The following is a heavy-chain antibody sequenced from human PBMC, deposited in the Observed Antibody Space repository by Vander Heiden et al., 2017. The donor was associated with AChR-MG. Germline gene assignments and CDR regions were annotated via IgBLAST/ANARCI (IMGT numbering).Heavy chain of an antibody. D-gene: IGHD3-9*01. V-gene: IGHV1-69*06. Sequence: QVQLVQSGAEVKKPGSSVKVSCKASGGTFSSYAISWVRQPPGQGLEWRGGIIPIFGTANYAQKFQGRVTITADKSTSTAYMELSSLRSEDTAVYYCARGGYDILKGWFDPWGQGTLVTVSS. CDR2: IIPIFGTA. J-gene: IGHJ5*02. CDR3: ARGGYDILKGWFDP. CDR1: GGTFSSYA.